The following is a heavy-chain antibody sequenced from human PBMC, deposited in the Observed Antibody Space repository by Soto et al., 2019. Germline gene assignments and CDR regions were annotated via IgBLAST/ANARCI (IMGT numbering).Heavy chain of an antibody. D-gene: IGHD5-12*01. CDR2: ISWNSGSI. CDR3: AKDIMGYSGYDLFAFDI. J-gene: IGHJ3*02. CDR1: GFTFDDYA. V-gene: IGHV3-9*01. Sequence: GGSLRLSCAASGFTFDDYAMHWVRQAPGKGLEWVSGISWNSGSIGYADSVKGRFTISRDNAKNSLYLQMNSLRAEDTALYYCAKDIMGYSGYDLFAFDIWGQGTMVTVSS.